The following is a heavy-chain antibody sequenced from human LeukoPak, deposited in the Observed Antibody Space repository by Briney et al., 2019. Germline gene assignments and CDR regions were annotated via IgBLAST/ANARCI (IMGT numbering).Heavy chain of an antibody. CDR3: ASSSGWIGYGMDV. Sequence: GGSLRLSCAASGFTFSSYAMSWVRQAPGKGLEWVSVISGSGRSTYYADSVKGRFTISRDNAKNSLYLQMNSLRAEDTAVYYCASSSGWIGYGMDVWGQGTTVTVSS. J-gene: IGHJ6*02. CDR1: GFTFSSYA. D-gene: IGHD6-19*01. V-gene: IGHV3-23*01. CDR2: ISGSGRST.